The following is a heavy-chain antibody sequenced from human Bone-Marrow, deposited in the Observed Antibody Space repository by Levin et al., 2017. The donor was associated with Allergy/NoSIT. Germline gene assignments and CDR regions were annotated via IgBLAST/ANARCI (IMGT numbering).Heavy chain of an antibody. Sequence: KSSETLSLTCTVSGDSITRDSWSWIRQPPGKGLEWIGYVSRSHSGNTNYSPSLKSRVTISLDTSKNQFSLSLTSVTAADTAVYYCARRKRSCGPGSCYQTCDLWGQGTLVTVSS. CDR1: GDSITRDS. V-gene: IGHV4-59*12. J-gene: IGHJ4*01. CDR3: ARRKRSCGPGSCYQTCDL. D-gene: IGHD2-15*01. CDR2: VSRSHSGNT.